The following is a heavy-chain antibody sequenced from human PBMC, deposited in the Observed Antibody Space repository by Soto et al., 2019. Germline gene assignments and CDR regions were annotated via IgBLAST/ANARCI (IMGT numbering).Heavy chain of an antibody. CDR3: AGHYWFGDY. V-gene: IGHV4-39*01. D-gene: IGHD3-10*01. J-gene: IGHJ4*02. Sequence: QLHLQESGPGLVKPSETLSLTCIVSGGSIDDSSYYWGWVRQPPGKGLEWIGSFYYTGSTYFNPSLKSRVTISVDTSKNQFSLRLRSVTAADTALYYCAGHYWFGDYWGQGTLVTVSS. CDR2: FYYTGST. CDR1: GGSIDDSSYY.